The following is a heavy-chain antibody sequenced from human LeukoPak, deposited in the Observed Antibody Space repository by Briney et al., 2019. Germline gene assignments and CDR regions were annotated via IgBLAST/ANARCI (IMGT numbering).Heavy chain of an antibody. CDR2: IYYSGST. CDR3: ARYRGYYYYGMDV. V-gene: IGHV4-59*01. D-gene: IGHD3-10*01. J-gene: IGHJ6*02. CDR1: GGSISSYY. Sequence: SETLSLTCTVSGGSISSYYWRWIRQPPGKGLEWIGYIYYSGSTNYNPSLKSRVTISVDTSKNQFSLKLSSVTAADTAVYYCARYRGYYYYGMDVWGQGTTVTVSS.